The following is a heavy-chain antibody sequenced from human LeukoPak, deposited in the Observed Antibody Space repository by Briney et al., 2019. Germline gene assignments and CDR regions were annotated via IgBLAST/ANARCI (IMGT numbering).Heavy chain of an antibody. J-gene: IGHJ6*02. CDR3: ARIPYCSGGSCYWSGYYYGMDV. V-gene: IGHV1-69*13. D-gene: IGHD2-15*01. Sequence: GASVKVSCKASGGTFSSYAISWVRQAPGQGLEWMGGIIPIFGTANYAQKFQGRVTITADESTSTAYMELSSLRSEETAVYYCARIPYCSGGSCYWSGYYYGMDVWGQGTTVTVSS. CDR2: IIPIFGTA. CDR1: GGTFSSYA.